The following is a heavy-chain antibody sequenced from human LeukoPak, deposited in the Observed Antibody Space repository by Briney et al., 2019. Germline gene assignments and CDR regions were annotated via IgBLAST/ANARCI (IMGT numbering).Heavy chain of an antibody. CDR3: ARLYGARDY. V-gene: IGHV4-34*01. CDR2: INHSGST. Sequence: SETLSLTCAVHGGSFSGYYWSWIRQPPGKGLEWIGEINHSGSTNYNPSLKSRVTISVDTSKNQFSLKLSSVTAADTAVYYCARLYGARDYWGQGTLVTVSS. J-gene: IGHJ4*02. CDR1: GGSFSGYY. D-gene: IGHD4-17*01.